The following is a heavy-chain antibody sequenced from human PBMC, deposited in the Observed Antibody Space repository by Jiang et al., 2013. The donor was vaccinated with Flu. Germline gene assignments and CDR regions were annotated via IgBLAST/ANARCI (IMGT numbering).Heavy chain of an antibody. CDR1: GYTFTSYY. CDR3: ARDSSGGSSYYGMDV. J-gene: IGHJ6*02. Sequence: CKASGYTFTSYYMHWVRQAPGQGLEWMGIINPSGGSTSYAQKFQGRVTMTRDTSTSTVYMELSSLRSEDTAVYYCARDSSGGSSYYGMDVWGQGTTVTVSS. V-gene: IGHV1-46*01. CDR2: INPSGGST. D-gene: IGHD2-15*01.